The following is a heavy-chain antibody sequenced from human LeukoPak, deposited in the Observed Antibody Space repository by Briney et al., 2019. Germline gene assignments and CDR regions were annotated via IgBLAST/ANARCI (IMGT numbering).Heavy chain of an antibody. V-gene: IGHV3-23*01. CDR1: GFTFSNYA. CDR2: ISGSGGGT. D-gene: IGHD3-22*01. J-gene: IGHJ4*02. Sequence: GGSLRLSCAASGFTFSNYAMTWVRQAPGRGLEWVSVISGSGGGTYYADSVKGRFTISRDNSKSTLYLQMNSLRVEDTAVYYCAGHSSGYYYEIDYWGQGTLVTVSS. CDR3: AGHSSGYYYEIDY.